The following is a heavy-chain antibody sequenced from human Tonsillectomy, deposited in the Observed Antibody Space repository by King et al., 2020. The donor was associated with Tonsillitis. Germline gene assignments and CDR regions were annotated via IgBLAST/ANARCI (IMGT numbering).Heavy chain of an antibody. CDR3: TGYYFDY. CDR2: IWDDGSNK. J-gene: IGHJ4*02. Sequence: VQLVESGGGVVQPGRSLRLSCVAAGFTFSNYGMHLVRPAPGKGLGWVAMIWDDGSNKYYADSVKGRFTISRDNSKNTLYLQMNSLRAEDTAVYYCTGYYFDYWGQGTLVTVSS. CDR1: GFTFSNYG. V-gene: IGHV3-33*01.